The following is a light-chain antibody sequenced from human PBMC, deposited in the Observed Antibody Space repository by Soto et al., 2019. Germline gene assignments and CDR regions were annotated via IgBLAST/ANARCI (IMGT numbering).Light chain of an antibody. CDR1: QSVSSSY. CDR3: QQHGSSPLT. V-gene: IGKV3-20*01. Sequence: EIVLTQSPCTLSLSPGERAPLSCRASQSVSSSYLAWYQQKPGQAPRLLSYGASSRAAGIPDRFSGSGSGTDFTLTISRLEPEDFAVYYCQQHGSSPLTFGGGTKVDIK. CDR2: GAS. J-gene: IGKJ4*01.